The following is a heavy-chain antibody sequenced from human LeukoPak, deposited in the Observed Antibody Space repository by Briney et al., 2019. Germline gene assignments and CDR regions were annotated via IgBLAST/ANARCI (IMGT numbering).Heavy chain of an antibody. CDR1: GFTFSSYA. CDR3: ARFRTMVRGATADY. Sequence: PGGSLRLSCAASGFTFSSYAMHWVRQAPGTGLEWGAVMSYDGSNKYYADSVKGRFTISRDNSKNTLYLQMNSLRAEDTAVYYCARFRTMVRGATADYWGQGTLVTVSS. D-gene: IGHD3-10*01. J-gene: IGHJ4*02. V-gene: IGHV3-30*04. CDR2: MSYDGSNK.